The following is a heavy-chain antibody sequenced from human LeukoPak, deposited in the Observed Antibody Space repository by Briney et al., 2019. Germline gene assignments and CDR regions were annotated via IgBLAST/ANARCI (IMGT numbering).Heavy chain of an antibody. CDR1: GFTFSSYE. D-gene: IGHD1-1*01. CDR2: ISSSGSTI. J-gene: IGHJ4*02. CDR3: ARDKGSLNDLWLDY. Sequence: PGGSLRLSCVASGFTFSSYEMNWVRQAPGKGLEWVSYISSSGSTIHYAESVKGRFTISRDNAKSSLYLQMNSLRAEDTAVYYCARDKGSLNDLWLDYWGQGTLVTVSS. V-gene: IGHV3-48*03.